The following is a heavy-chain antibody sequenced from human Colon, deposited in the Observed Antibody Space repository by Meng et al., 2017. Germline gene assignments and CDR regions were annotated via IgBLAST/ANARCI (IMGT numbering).Heavy chain of an antibody. CDR2: IYHSGST. CDR3: ARYRYDSSSYSNFFDP. Sequence: QVASQESGPGLVKPSGTLSLTCAGSGGSISSSNWWSWVRQPPGKGLEWIGEIYHSGSTNYNPSLKSRVTISVDKSKNQFSLKLSSVTAADTAVYYCARYRYDSSSYSNFFDPWGQGTLVTVSS. D-gene: IGHD3-22*01. CDR1: GGSISSSNW. V-gene: IGHV4-4*02. J-gene: IGHJ5*02.